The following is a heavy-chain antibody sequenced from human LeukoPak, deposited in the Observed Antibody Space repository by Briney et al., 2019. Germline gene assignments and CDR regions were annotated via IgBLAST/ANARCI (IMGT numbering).Heavy chain of an antibody. Sequence: SETLSLTCTVSGGSISSSSYYWGWIRQPPGKGLEWIGSIYYSGSTYYNPSLKSRVTISIDTSKNQFSLKLSSVTAADTAVYYCARFSSYYDSSLHYVDHWGQGTPVSVSA. V-gene: IGHV4-39*07. J-gene: IGHJ4*02. CDR3: ARFSSYYDSSLHYVDH. CDR2: IYYSGST. D-gene: IGHD3-22*01. CDR1: GGSISSSSYY.